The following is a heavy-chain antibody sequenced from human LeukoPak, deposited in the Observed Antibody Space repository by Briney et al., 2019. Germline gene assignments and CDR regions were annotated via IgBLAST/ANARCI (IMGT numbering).Heavy chain of an antibody. D-gene: IGHD3-16*01. Sequence: PSETLSLTCTVSGGSISSSSYYWGWIRQPPGKGLEWIGSIYYSGSTYYNPSLKSRITLSVDTSKNQFSLSLISVTAADTAVYFCARQATFGYAYAYYFDLWGQGTLVTVSS. CDR3: ARQATFGYAYAYYFDL. CDR1: GGSISSSSYY. V-gene: IGHV4-39*01. CDR2: IYYSGST. J-gene: IGHJ4*02.